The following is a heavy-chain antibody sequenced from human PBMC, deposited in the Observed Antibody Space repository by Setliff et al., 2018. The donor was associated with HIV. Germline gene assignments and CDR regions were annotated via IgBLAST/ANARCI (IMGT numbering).Heavy chain of an antibody. CDR2: IYHSGST. CDR1: GYSISNGYY. D-gene: IGHD3-10*01. CDR3: AARNSGNPTRHFDY. V-gene: IGHV4-38-2*01. J-gene: IGHJ4*02. Sequence: LSLTCALSGYSISNGYYWGWIRQPSGKGLEWIGSIYHSGSTFYNPSLRSRVTISVDTSQDQFSLRLTSVTAADTAVHYCAARNSGNPTRHFDYWGQGTLVTVSS.